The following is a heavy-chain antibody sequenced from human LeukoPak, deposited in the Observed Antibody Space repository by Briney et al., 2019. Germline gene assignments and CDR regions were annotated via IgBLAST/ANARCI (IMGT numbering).Heavy chain of an antibody. J-gene: IGHJ6*02. D-gene: IGHD3-10*01. Sequence: PGGSLRLSSAASGFTFSSYSMNWVRQAPGKGLEWVSSISSSSSYIYYADSVKGRFTISRDNAKNSLYLQMNSLRAEDTAVYYCARDLLLWFGELSNYYGMDVWGQGTTVTVSS. V-gene: IGHV3-21*01. CDR3: ARDLLLWFGELSNYYGMDV. CDR1: GFTFSSYS. CDR2: ISSSSSYI.